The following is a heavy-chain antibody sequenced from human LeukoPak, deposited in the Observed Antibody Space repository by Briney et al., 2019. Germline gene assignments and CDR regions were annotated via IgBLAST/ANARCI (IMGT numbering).Heavy chain of an antibody. CDR3: ANQYSSSRAFDY. CDR2: IRPDGNNK. Sequence: QPGRSLRLSCAASGFTFSSYGMHWVRQAPGKGLEWVAFIRPDGNNKYYADSVKGRFTISRDNSKNTLYLQMNSLRVEDTAVYYCANQYSSSRAFDYRGQGTLVTVSS. CDR1: GFTFSSYG. D-gene: IGHD6-6*01. J-gene: IGHJ4*02. V-gene: IGHV3-30*02.